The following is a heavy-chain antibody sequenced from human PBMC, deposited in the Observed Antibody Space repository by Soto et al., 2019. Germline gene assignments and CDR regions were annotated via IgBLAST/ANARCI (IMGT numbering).Heavy chain of an antibody. D-gene: IGHD6-13*01. CDR2: INSDGSST. V-gene: IGHV3-74*01. Sequence: EVQLVESGGGLVQPGGSLRLSCAASGFTFSSYWMHWVRQAPGKGLVWVSRINSDGSSTSYADSVKGRFTISRDNAKNTLYLQMNILRGEDTAVYYCARLRIAAAGTPFDYWGQGTLVTVSS. CDR3: ARLRIAAAGTPFDY. CDR1: GFTFSSYW. J-gene: IGHJ4*02.